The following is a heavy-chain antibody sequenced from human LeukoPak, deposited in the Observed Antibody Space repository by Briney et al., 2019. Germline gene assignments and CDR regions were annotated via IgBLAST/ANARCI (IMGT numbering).Heavy chain of an antibody. J-gene: IGHJ4*02. CDR3: ARDSRRGYSYGFDY. V-gene: IGHV3-11*01. CDR1: GLTFSDCG. CDR2: ISSSGSTI. D-gene: IGHD5-18*01. Sequence: GGSLRLSCAAFGLTFSDCGMNWVRQAPGKGPEWVSYISSSGSTIYYADSVKGRFTISRDNAKNSLYLQMNSLRAEDTAVYYCARDSRRGYSYGFDYWGQGTLVTVSS.